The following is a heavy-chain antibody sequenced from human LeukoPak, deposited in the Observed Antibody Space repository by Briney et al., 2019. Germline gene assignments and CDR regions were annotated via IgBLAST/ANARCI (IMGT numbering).Heavy chain of an antibody. CDR2: IYPSGYT. CDR1: GVSITGYY. J-gene: IGHJ4*02. D-gene: IGHD3-16*02. CDR3: ARIRCGQTQYRCYNY. Sequence: PSETLSLTCGVHGVSITGYYWSWIRQSPREALAWIGEIYPSGYTIYNPSLKSRVTMSVDTAKKQLSLSLTSLTAADTAIYDCARIRCGQTQYRCYNYWGRGALVTVSS. V-gene: IGHV4-34*10.